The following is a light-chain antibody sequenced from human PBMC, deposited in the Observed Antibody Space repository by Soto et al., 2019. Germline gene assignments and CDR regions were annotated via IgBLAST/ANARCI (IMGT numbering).Light chain of an antibody. CDR1: SSNIGAGYD. CDR3: QSYDSGLSVV. Sequence: HSVLTQPPSVSGAPGQRVTISCTGSSSNIGAGYDVHWYLQLPGTAPKLLIYGNNNRPSGVPDRFSGSKSGTSASLAITGLQAEDEADYYCQSYDSGLSVVFGGGTQLTVL. CDR2: GNN. V-gene: IGLV1-40*01. J-gene: IGLJ2*01.